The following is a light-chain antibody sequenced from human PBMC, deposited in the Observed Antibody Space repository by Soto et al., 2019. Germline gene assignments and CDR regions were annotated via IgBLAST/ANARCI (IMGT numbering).Light chain of an antibody. CDR1: QSISSY. CDR3: QQSYSTPLT. J-gene: IGKJ4*01. V-gene: IGKV1-39*01. Sequence: DIQMTQSLSSLSASVGDRVTITCRASQSISSYLNWYQQKPGKAPKLLIYAASSLQSGVPSRFSGSGSGTDFTLTISSLQPEDFATYYCQQSYSTPLTFGGGTMVDVK. CDR2: AAS.